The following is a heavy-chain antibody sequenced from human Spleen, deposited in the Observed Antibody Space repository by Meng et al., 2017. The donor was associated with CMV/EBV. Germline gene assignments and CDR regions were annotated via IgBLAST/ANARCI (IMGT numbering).Heavy chain of an antibody. Sequence: SVKVSCKASGGTFSSYSISWVRQAPGQGLEWMGRIIPTLGIANYVQKFQGRVTITADKSTSTVYMELSSLRSEDTAVYYCAREFWPKYYDSSGYPYGMDVWGQGTTVTVSS. CDR1: GGTFSSYS. CDR2: IIPTLGIA. D-gene: IGHD3-22*01. J-gene: IGHJ6*02. V-gene: IGHV1-69*04. CDR3: AREFWPKYYDSSGYPYGMDV.